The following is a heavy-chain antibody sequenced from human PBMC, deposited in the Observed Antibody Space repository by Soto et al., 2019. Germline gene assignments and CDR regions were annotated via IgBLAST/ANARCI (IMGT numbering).Heavy chain of an antibody. J-gene: IGHJ6*03. CDR3: ARVSCCGLDYYWYMDV. V-gene: IGHV3-48*03. CDR2: ITRGGSRT. CDR1: GFTFSSHD. D-gene: IGHD3-22*01. Sequence: GGSLRLSCAASGFTFSSHDMIWVRQAPGKVLEWFSYITRGGSRTSYADSVKGRFTISRDDAKNSLSLQMNSLRADDTAEYYCARVSCCGLDYYWYMDVWGKGTTVTVSS.